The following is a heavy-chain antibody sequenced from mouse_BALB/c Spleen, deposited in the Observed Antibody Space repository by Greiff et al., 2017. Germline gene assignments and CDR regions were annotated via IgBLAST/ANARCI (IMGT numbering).Heavy chain of an antibody. CDR1: GFSLTSYG. J-gene: IGHJ1*01. V-gene: IGHV2-9*02. CDR2: IWAGGST. CDR3: ARDPYRYDWYFDF. D-gene: IGHD2-14*01. Sequence: VQLQESGPGLVAPSQSLSITCTVSGFSLTSYGVHWVRQPPGKGLEWLGVIWAGGSTNYNSALMSRLSISKDNSKGHVFLKMNSLQTDDTSMYYCARDPYRYDWYFDFWGAGTTVTVSS.